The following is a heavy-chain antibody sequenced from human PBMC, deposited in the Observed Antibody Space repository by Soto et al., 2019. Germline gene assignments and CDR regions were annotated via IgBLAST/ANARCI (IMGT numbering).Heavy chain of an antibody. V-gene: IGHV2-5*01. D-gene: IGHD5-12*01. J-gene: IGHJ5*02. CDR2: IYLNDDK. CDR3: AHSIVATITSSDNWFDP. Sequence: GSGPTLVNPTQTLTLTCTFSGFSLSTSGVGVGWIRQPPGKALEWLALIYLNDDKRYSPSLXXRLTITKDTSKNQVVLTMTNMDPVDTATYYCAHSIVATITSSDNWFDPWGQGTLVTVSS. CDR1: GFSLSTSGVG.